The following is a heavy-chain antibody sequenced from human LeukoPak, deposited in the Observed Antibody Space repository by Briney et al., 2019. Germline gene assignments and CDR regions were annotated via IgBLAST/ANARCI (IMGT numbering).Heavy chain of an antibody. CDR3: AREDSYSSGWTPGYMDV. D-gene: IGHD6-19*01. CDR1: GVTFSKYA. J-gene: IGHJ6*03. Sequence: GGSLRLSCAVSGVTFSKYAINWVPPAPGEGVGWGSGISGSGLSTYYADSVKGRFTISRNNSKNPLYLQMNSLRAEDTAVYYCAREDSYSSGWTPGYMDVWGKGTTVTISS. V-gene: IGHV3-23*01. CDR2: ISGSGLST.